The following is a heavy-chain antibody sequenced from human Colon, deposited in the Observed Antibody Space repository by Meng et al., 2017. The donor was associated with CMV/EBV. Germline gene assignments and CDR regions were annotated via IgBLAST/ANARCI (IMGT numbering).Heavy chain of an antibody. J-gene: IGHJ4*02. CDR2: LTPSGDST. Sequence: LSLTCAASGFTFSTYAMTWVRQAPGKGLEWVSALTPSGDSTFYADSVKGRFTISRDNSKNTLHLQMNSLGAEDTAVYYCATGQDRYHYWGQGTLVTVSS. V-gene: IGHV3-23*01. CDR3: ATGQDRYHY. CDR1: GFTFSTYA. D-gene: IGHD1-1*01.